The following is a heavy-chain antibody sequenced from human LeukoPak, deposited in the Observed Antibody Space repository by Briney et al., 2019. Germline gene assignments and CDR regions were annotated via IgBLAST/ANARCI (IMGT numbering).Heavy chain of an antibody. CDR1: GYTFTSYG. CDR3: ARVSRFGNYIDY. CDR2: ISAYNGNT. Sequence: ASVKVSCKASGYTFTSYGISWVRQAPGQGLEWMGWISAYNGNTNYAQKLQGRVTMTTDTSTSTAYMELRSLRSGDTAVYYCARVSRFGNYIDYWGQGALVTVSS. D-gene: IGHD3-10*01. J-gene: IGHJ4*02. V-gene: IGHV1-18*01.